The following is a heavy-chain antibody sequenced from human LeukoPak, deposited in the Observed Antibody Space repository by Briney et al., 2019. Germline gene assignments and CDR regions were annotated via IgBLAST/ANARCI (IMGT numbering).Heavy chain of an antibody. D-gene: IGHD2-2*01. V-gene: IGHV1-46*01. CDR3: ARGGPAGDFIVVAPTNNAFDI. Sequence: ASVKVSCKASGYTFTSYYMHWVRQAPGQGLEWMGIINPSGGSTSYAQKFQGRVTMTRDTSTSTVYMELSSLRSEDTAVYYCARGGPAGDFIVVAPTNNAFDIWGQGTMVTVSS. CDR2: INPSGGST. CDR1: GYTFTSYY. J-gene: IGHJ3*02.